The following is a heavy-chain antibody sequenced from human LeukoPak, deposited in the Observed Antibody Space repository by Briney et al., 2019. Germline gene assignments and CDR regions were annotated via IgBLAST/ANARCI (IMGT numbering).Heavy chain of an antibody. CDR2: ISWNSGSI. D-gene: IGHD3-10*01. J-gene: IGHJ4*02. CDR3: AKASHLWFGELLYYFDY. Sequence: GRSLRLSCAASGFTFDDYAMHWVRQAPGKGLEWVSDISWNSGSIGHADSVKGRFTISRDNAKNSLYLQMNSLRAEDTALYYCAKASHLWFGELLYYFDYWGQGTLVTVSS. CDR1: GFTFDDYA. V-gene: IGHV3-9*01.